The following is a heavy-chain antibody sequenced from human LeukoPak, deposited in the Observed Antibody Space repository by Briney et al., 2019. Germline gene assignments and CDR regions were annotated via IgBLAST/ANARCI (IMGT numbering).Heavy chain of an antibody. CDR2: IATDGRDK. Sequence: GGSLRLSCAASEFTFNNYAMSWVRQAPGKGLEWVAVIATDGRDKKYADSVKGRFTISRDNSKNTLYLEMNSLRPEDTAVYHCAKDSKVAAAGYFFDYWGQGTLVTVSS. CDR1: EFTFNNYA. D-gene: IGHD6-13*01. V-gene: IGHV3-30*18. CDR3: AKDSKVAAAGYFFDY. J-gene: IGHJ4*02.